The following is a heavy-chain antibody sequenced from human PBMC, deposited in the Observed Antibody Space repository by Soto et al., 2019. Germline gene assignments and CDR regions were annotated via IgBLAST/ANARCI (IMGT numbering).Heavy chain of an antibody. Sequence: QVQLVESGGGVVQPGRSLRLSCAVSGFTVSTYGMHWVRQAPGKGLEWVAVISRDGGTKFYADSVKGRFTISKDNSRNTLFLEMNSLRSDGMAVYYCTGEGASGYWGQGTLVTVSS. CDR1: GFTVSTYG. D-gene: IGHD2-8*02. CDR3: TGEGASGY. J-gene: IGHJ4*02. V-gene: IGHV3-30*03. CDR2: ISRDGGTK.